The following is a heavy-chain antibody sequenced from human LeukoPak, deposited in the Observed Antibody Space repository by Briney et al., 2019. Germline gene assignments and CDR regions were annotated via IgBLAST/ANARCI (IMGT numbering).Heavy chain of an antibody. Sequence: SQTLSLTCTVSGGSISSGGYYWSWIRQPPGKGLEWIGYIYHSGSTYYHPSLKSRVTISVDRSKNQFSLKLSSVTAADTAVYYCARDQVTIFGGGFDYWGQGTLVTVSS. CDR3: ARDQVTIFGGGFDY. J-gene: IGHJ4*02. CDR1: GGSISSGGYY. D-gene: IGHD3-3*01. V-gene: IGHV4-30-2*01. CDR2: IYHSGST.